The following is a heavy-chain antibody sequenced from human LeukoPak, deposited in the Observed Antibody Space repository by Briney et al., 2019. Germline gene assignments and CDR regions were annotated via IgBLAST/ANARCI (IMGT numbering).Heavy chain of an antibody. J-gene: IGHJ4*02. V-gene: IGHV4-39*01. Sequence: SETLSLTCTVSGDSISPYYWGWIRQPPGKGLEWIGSIYYSGSTYYNPSLKSRVTISGDTSKNQFSLKLSSVTAADTAVYYCARLFDYWGQGTLVTVSS. CDR2: IYYSGST. CDR3: ARLFDY. CDR1: GDSISPYY.